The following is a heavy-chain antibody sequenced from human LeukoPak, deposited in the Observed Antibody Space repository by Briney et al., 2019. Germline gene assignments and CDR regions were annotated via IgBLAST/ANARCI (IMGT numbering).Heavy chain of an antibody. CDR3: STVGSSWAVDY. D-gene: IGHD2-2*01. J-gene: IGHJ4*02. CDR1: GFTFSSYW. Sequence: PGGSLRLSCAASGFTFSSYWMTWVRQAPGKGLEWVGRIKSKTNGGTIDYAPPVKGRFTISRDDSKNALYLQMNSLQTEDTGVYFCSTVGSSWAVDYWGQGTLVTVSS. CDR2: IKSKTNGGTI. V-gene: IGHV3-15*01.